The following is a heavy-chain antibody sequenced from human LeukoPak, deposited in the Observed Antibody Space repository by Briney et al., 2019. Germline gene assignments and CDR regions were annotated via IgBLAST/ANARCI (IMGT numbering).Heavy chain of an antibody. D-gene: IGHD3-16*02. V-gene: IGHV4-59*08. CDR1: GGSISSYY. CDR3: ARHGGYDYVWGSYRLDY. CDR2: IYYSGST. Sequence: PSETQSLTCTVSGGSISSYYWSWIRQPPGKGLEWIGYIYYSGSTNYNPSLKSRVTISVDTSKNQFSLKLSSVTAADTAVYYCARHGGYDYVWGSYRLDYWGQGTLVTVSS. J-gene: IGHJ4*02.